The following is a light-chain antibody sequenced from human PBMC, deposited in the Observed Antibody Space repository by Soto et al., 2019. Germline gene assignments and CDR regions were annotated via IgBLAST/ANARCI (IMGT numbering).Light chain of an antibody. Sequence: DIQLTQSPSFLSASVGDRVTITCRASQGISSYLAWYQQKPGKAPKLLIYAASTLQSGVPSRFIGSVSVTEFTLTISSLQPEDFATYYCQQPNSYPPVFTFGPGTKVDIQ. CDR1: QGISSY. J-gene: IGKJ3*01. CDR3: QQPNSYPPVFT. CDR2: AAS. V-gene: IGKV1-9*01.